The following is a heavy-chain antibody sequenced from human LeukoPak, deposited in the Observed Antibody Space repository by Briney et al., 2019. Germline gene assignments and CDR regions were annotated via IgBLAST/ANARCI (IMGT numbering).Heavy chain of an antibody. CDR2: IIHNSGST. CDR3: ARAAAVAGTNFDY. D-gene: IGHD6-19*01. CDR1: GYTFTRYY. V-gene: IGHV1-2*06. Sequence: GASVKDSCKASGYTFTRYYMHWVRQAPGQRLEWMGRIIHNSGSTNYAQKFKGRVTMTRDTSNNTAYLELSRLRSDDTAVYYCARAAAVAGTNFDYWGQGTLVTVSS. J-gene: IGHJ4*02.